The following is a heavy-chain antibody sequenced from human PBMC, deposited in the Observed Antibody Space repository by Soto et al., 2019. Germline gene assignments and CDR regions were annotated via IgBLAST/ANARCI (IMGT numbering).Heavy chain of an antibody. D-gene: IGHD5-18*01. J-gene: IGHJ4*02. V-gene: IGHV3-48*02. CDR3: ARVDTAMIDY. CDR2: ISGSSSTE. Sequence: EVLLVESGGGLVPPGGSLRLSCAASGFTFRGYSMNWVRQAPGKGLEWISYISGSSSTEYYADSVKGRFTISRDNASNSLYLQMNSLRYEDTAVYDCARVDTAMIDYWGQGTLVTVSS. CDR1: GFTFRGYS.